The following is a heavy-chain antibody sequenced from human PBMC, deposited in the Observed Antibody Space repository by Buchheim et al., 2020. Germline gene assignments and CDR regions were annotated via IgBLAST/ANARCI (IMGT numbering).Heavy chain of an antibody. CDR2: INPSGGST. Sequence: QVQLVQSGAEVKKPGSSVKVSCKASGGTFSSYAINWVRQAPGQGLEWMGIINPSGGSTSYAQKFQGRVTMTRDTSTSTVYMELSSLRSEDTAVYYCARTLHGSGSYLGLWIDYWGQGTL. D-gene: IGHD3-10*01. V-gene: IGHV1-46*01. CDR3: ARTLHGSGSYLGLWIDY. J-gene: IGHJ4*02. CDR1: GGTFSSYA.